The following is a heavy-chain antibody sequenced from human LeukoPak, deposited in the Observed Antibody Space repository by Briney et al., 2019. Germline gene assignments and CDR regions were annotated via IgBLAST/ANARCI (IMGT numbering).Heavy chain of an antibody. D-gene: IGHD5-24*01. CDR2: VDPEDGET. V-gene: IGHV1-69-2*01. Sequence: GATVKISCKASGYTFTDYYMHWVQQAPGKGLEWMGRVDPEDGETIYAEKFQGRVTITADTSTDTAYMELSSLRSEDTAVYYCARRPIGDGYNRYFDYWGQGTLVTVSS. CDR3: ARRPIGDGYNRYFDY. J-gene: IGHJ4*02. CDR1: GYTFTDYY.